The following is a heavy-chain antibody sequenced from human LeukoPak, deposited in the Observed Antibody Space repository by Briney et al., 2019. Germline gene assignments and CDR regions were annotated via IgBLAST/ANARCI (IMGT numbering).Heavy chain of an antibody. Sequence: SETLSLTCTVSGGSISSYYWSWIRQPPGKGQEWIGYIYYSGSTNYNPSLKSRVTISVDTSKNQFSLKLSSVTAADTAVYYCARDYYGDFYFDYWGQGTLVTVSS. CDR2: IYYSGST. D-gene: IGHD4-17*01. V-gene: IGHV4-59*01. J-gene: IGHJ4*02. CDR3: ARDYYGDFYFDY. CDR1: GGSISSYY.